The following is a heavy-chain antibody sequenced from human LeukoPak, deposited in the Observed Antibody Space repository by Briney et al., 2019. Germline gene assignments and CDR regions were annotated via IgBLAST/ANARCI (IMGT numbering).Heavy chain of an antibody. Sequence: SETLSLTCTVSGGSISSSSYYWGWIRQPPGKGLEWIGSIYYSWSTYYNPSLKSRVTISVDTSKNQFSLKLSSVTAADTAVYYCARTKTYYYDSSGYYYFDYWGQGTLVTVSS. J-gene: IGHJ4*02. V-gene: IGHV4-39*01. D-gene: IGHD3-22*01. CDR2: IYYSWST. CDR3: ARTKTYYYDSSGYYYFDY. CDR1: GGSISSSSYY.